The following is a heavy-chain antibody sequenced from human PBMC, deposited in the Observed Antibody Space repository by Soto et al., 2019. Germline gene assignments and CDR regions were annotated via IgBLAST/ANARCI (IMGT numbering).Heavy chain of an antibody. CDR2: IYDSVNT. D-gene: IGHD3-9*01. CDR3: ARVDHRGYFAILTDY. Sequence: SETLSLTCTVSGDSLSSGGHYWSWIRQHPAKGLEWIGHIYDSVNTYYSPSLRSRVTISADMSKNQFSLNLRSVTAADTAVYYCARVDHRGYFAILTDYWGQGTLVTVSS. CDR1: GDSLSSGGHY. J-gene: IGHJ4*02. V-gene: IGHV4-31*03.